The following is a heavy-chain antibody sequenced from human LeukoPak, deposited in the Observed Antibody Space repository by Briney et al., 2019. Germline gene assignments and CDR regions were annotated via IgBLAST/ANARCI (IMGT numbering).Heavy chain of an antibody. D-gene: IGHD2-2*01. CDR1: GYTFTCYY. Sequence: ASVKVSCKASGYTFTCYYMHWVRQAPGQGREWMGWINPNSGGTNYAKKFKGRVTITRDTSITTAYMELSRLRSDDTAVYYCARDAVPAAADYWGQGTLVTVSS. J-gene: IGHJ4*02. CDR2: INPNSGGT. V-gene: IGHV1-2*02. CDR3: ARDAVPAAADY.